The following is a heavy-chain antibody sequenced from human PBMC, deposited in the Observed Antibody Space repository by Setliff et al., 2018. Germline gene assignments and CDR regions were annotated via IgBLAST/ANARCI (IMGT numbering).Heavy chain of an antibody. J-gene: IGHJ3*02. CDR3: ARGGRDSYGRGHAFDM. Sequence: SETLSLTCNVSGVSLSGHYWTWIRQPPGKGLEWVGYISHRGSTNYSPSLKSRATLSVDTSKNQFSLKLTSVTAADTAVYFCARGGRDSYGRGHAFDMWGQGTRVTVSS. V-gene: IGHV4-59*11. CDR2: ISHRGST. CDR1: GVSLSGHY. D-gene: IGHD5-18*01.